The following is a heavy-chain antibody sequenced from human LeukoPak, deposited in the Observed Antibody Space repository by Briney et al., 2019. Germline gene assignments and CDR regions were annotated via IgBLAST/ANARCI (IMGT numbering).Heavy chain of an antibody. CDR3: ARDFSYSSGWVRDYYGMDV. D-gene: IGHD6-19*01. V-gene: IGHV3-7*01. Sequence: GGSLRLSCAASGFTLSSYCMTWVRQAPGKGLEWVANIKHDGSEKYYVDSVKGRFTISRDTAKNSLYLQMNSLRAEDTAVYYCARDFSYSSGWVRDYYGMDVWGQGTTVTVSS. J-gene: IGHJ6*02. CDR1: GFTLSSYC. CDR2: IKHDGSEK.